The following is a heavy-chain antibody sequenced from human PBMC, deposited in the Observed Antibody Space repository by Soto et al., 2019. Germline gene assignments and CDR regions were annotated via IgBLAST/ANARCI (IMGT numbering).Heavy chain of an antibody. D-gene: IGHD2-21*02. J-gene: IGHJ4*02. V-gene: IGHV4-31*03. CDR1: DASINSGGYY. CDR2: IYYSGTT. Sequence: SETLSLTCTVSDASINSGGYYWSWIRQHPGKGLEWIGFIYYSGTTYYNPSLKSRVTTSVDTSKNQFSLRLSSVTAADTAVYYCARGLIVMLAGIEELINSHFDSWSQGTLVTVSS. CDR3: ARGLIVMLAGIEELINSHFDS.